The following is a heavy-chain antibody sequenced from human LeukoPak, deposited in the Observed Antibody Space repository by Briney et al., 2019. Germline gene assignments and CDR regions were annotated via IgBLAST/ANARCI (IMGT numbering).Heavy chain of an antibody. CDR1: GGSFSGYY. CDR3: ARGCPYSSSWYGFNWFDP. CDR2: INHSGST. V-gene: IGHV4-34*01. Sequence: SETLSLTCVVNGGSFSGYYWSWIRQPPGKGLEWIGEINHSGSTNYHPSLKSRVTISVDTSKNQFSLKLSSVTAADTAVYYCARGCPYSSSWYGFNWFDPWGQGTLVTVSS. J-gene: IGHJ5*02. D-gene: IGHD6-13*01.